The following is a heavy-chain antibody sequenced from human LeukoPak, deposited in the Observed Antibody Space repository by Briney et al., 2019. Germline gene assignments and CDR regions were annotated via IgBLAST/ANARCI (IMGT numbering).Heavy chain of an antibody. V-gene: IGHV4-59*01. CDR2: IYYSGST. CDR1: GVSISSYY. CDR3: AREGVALGSMDV. D-gene: IGHD3-3*01. Sequence: SETLSLTCTVSGVSISSYYWSWIRQPPGKGLEWIGYIYYSGSTNYNPSLKSRVTISVDTSKNQFSLKLSSVTAADTAVYYCAREGVALGSMDVWGKGTTVTVSS. J-gene: IGHJ6*04.